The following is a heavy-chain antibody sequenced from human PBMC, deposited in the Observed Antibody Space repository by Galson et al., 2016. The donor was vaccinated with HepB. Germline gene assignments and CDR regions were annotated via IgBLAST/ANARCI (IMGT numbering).Heavy chain of an antibody. V-gene: IGHV1-69*06. CDR3: ARELDYCSGGICYPYFDY. CDR1: GGTFSSYG. D-gene: IGHD2-15*01. CDR2: IIPIFGTV. Sequence: SSVKVSCKASGGTFSSYGISWVRQAPGQGLEWMGGIIPIFGTVNYAQKFQGRVTITADKPTSTAFMELSSLTSEDTSVYYCARELDYCSGGICYPYFDYWGQGTLVTVSS. J-gene: IGHJ4*02.